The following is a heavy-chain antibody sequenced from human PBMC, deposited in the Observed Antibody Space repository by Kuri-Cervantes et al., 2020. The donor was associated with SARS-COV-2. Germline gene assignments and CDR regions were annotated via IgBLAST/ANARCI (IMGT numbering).Heavy chain of an antibody. J-gene: IGHJ6*03. CDR3: ARRRIGIGGPRWGLYDSNYHIDV. V-gene: IGHV4-61*02. Sequence: SETLSLTCTVSGGSISSGSYYWSWIRQPAGKGLEWIGRIYTSGSTNYHPSLGSRVTISVDTSKSLFSLRLRSVTAADSAVYYCARRRIGIGGPRWGLYDSNYHIDVWGKGITVTVSS. CDR1: GGSISSGSYY. CDR2: IYTSGST. D-gene: IGHD2-21*02.